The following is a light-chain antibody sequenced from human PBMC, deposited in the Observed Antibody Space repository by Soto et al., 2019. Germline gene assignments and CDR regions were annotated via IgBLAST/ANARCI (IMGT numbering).Light chain of an antibody. CDR2: KAS. CDR3: QQYNSYSGT. Sequence: DIQMTQSPSTLSASVGDIVTITCRASQSISSWLAWYQQKPGKAPKLLIYKASSLESGVPSRFSGSGSGTEFTITISSLQPDDFATYYCQQYNSYSGTFGQGPKVEIK. J-gene: IGKJ1*01. V-gene: IGKV1-5*03. CDR1: QSISSW.